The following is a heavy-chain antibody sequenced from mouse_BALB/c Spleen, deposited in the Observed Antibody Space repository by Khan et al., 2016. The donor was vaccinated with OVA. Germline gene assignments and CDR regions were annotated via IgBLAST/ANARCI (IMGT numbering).Heavy chain of an antibody. Sequence: VRLQQSGPELVKPGASVKMSCKASGYTFTSYVMHWVKQKPGQGLEWIGYINPYNDGTKYNEKFKGKATLTSDKSSSTAYMELSSLTSTDSAVYDDARRDYCGGSSFAYWGQGTLVTVAA. D-gene: IGHD1-1*01. CDR2: INPYNDGT. CDR1: GYTFTSYV. V-gene: IGHV1S136*01. CDR3: ARRDYCGGSSFAY. J-gene: IGHJ3*01.